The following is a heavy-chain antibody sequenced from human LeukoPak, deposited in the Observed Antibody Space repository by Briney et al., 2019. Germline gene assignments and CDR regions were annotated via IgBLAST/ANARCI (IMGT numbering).Heavy chain of an antibody. Sequence: AGGSLRLSCAASGFTFGSYAMNWVRQAPGRGLEWVSTLSGSGGSTYYADSVKGRFTISRDNSKNTLYLQMNSLRAEDTAVYYCARGPSGYHNTGGQGTLVTVSS. V-gene: IGHV3-23*01. J-gene: IGHJ4*02. D-gene: IGHD5-12*01. CDR3: ARGPSGYHNT. CDR1: GFTFGSYA. CDR2: LSGSGGST.